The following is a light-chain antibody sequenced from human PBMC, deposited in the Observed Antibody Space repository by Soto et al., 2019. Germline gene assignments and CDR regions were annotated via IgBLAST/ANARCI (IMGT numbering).Light chain of an antibody. CDR3: QQYGSSPGLFT. CDR1: QSVSNNY. Sequence: EIVLTQSPGSLSLSPGERATLSCRASQSVSNNYLAWYQQKPGQAPRLLIYGASSRATGIPDRFSGSGSGTDFTLTISRLEPEDFAVYSCQQYGSSPGLFTFGPGTKVDIK. V-gene: IGKV3-20*01. CDR2: GAS. J-gene: IGKJ3*01.